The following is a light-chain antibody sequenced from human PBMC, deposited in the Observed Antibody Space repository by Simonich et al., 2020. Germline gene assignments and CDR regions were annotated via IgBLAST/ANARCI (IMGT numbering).Light chain of an antibody. V-gene: IGKV1-39*01. J-gene: IGKJ1*01. CDR1: KSISSY. Sequence: DIQMTQSPSSLSASVGDRVTITCRAIKSISSYLNWYQQKPGKAPKLLIYAASSLQRGVPSRFSGSGSGTDFTLTISSLQPEDFATYYCQQANSFPWTFGQGTKVEIK. CDR3: QQANSFPWT. CDR2: AAS.